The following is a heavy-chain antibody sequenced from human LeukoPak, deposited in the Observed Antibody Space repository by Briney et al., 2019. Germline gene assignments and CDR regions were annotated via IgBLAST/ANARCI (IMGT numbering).Heavy chain of an antibody. CDR3: ARGSLGYFDY. V-gene: IGHV3-48*01. CDR2: ISSSSSTI. Sequence: GGSLRLSCAASGLFFSRYSMNWVRQAPGKGLEWVSYISSSSSTIYYADSVKGRFTISRDNAKNSLYLQMNSLRAEDAAVYYCARGSLGYFDYWGQGTLVTVSS. J-gene: IGHJ4*02. CDR1: GLFFSRYS.